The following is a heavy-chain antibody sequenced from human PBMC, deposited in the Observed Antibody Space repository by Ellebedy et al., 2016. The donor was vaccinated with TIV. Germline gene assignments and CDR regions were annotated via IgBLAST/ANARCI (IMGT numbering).Heavy chain of an antibody. V-gene: IGHV3-21*06. CDR2: ISGNPQFL. D-gene: IGHD2/OR15-2a*01. Sequence: PGGSLRLSCAASGFTFSSRRMNWLRQAPGKGLEWVSSISGNPQFLEYTDPVRGRFTISRDNAKNVLYLQMDSLRAEDTAVYYCATDRGEAGLLSFFDYWGQGTLVTVST. J-gene: IGHJ4*02. CDR3: ATDRGEAGLLSFFDY. CDR1: GFTFSSRR.